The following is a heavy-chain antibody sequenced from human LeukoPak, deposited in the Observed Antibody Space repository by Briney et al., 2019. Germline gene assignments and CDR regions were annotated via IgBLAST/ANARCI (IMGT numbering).Heavy chain of an antibody. CDR1: GGTFSSYA. CDR3: ARGVGTLTYYYDSSGYQPGWFDP. V-gene: IGHV1-69*05. J-gene: IGHJ5*02. D-gene: IGHD3-22*01. CDR2: IIPIFGTA. Sequence: SVKVSCKASGGTFSSYAISWVRQAPGQGLEWMGGIIPIFGTANYAQKFQGRVTITTDESTSTAYMELSSLRSEDTAVYYYARGVGTLTYYYDSSGYQPGWFDPWGQGTLVTVSS.